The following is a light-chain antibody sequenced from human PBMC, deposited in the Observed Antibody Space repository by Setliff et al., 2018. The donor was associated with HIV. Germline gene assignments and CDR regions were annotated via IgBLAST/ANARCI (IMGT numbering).Light chain of an antibody. V-gene: IGLV2-14*03. CDR1: SNDVGGYNY. J-gene: IGLJ1*01. Sequence: QSALTQPASVCGSPGQSITISCTGTSNDVGGYNYVSWYQQDPGKAPKLMIYDVSNRPSGVSNRFSGSKSGNTASLTISGLLAEDEADYYCSSYTSSFTYVFGTGTKVTVL. CDR3: SSYTSSFTYV. CDR2: DVS.